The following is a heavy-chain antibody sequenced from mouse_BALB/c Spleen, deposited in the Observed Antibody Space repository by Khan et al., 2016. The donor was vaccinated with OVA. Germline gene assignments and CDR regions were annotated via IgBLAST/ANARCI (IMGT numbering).Heavy chain of an antibody. CDR2: ISPGSGDT. J-gene: IGHJ3*01. CDR1: GYTFTDYY. CDR3: ARRNYFGYTVAY. Sequence: QVQLKQSGAELARPGASVKLSCKASGYTFTDYYINWVKQRTGQGLEWIGEISPGSGDTYYNERFKGKATMTADKSSSPAYMQLSSLTSEAVAVYFCARRNYFGYTVAYWGQGTLVHCLC. V-gene: IGHV1-77*01. D-gene: IGHD1-2*01.